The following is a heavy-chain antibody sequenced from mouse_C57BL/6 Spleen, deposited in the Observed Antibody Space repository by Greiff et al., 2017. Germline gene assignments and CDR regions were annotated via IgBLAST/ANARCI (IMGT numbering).Heavy chain of an antibody. CDR1: GYTFTSYW. D-gene: IGHD1-1*01. V-gene: IGHV1-69*01. CDR3: ARSPSSTVVAPYWYFDV. CDR2: IDPSDSYT. J-gene: IGHJ1*03. Sequence: VQLQQPGAELVMPGASVKLSCKASGYTFTSYWMHWVKQRPGQGLEWIGEIDPSDSYTNYNQKFKGKYTLTVDKSSITAYMQLSSLASEDCGVYYCARSPSSTVVAPYWYFDVWGTGTTVTVSS.